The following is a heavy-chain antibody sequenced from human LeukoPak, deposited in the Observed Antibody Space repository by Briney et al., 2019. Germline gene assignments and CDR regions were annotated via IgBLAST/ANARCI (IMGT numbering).Heavy chain of an antibody. Sequence: GESLKISCKGSGYSFTSYWIGWVRQMPGKGLEWMGIIYPGDSDTRYSPSFQGQVTISADKSISTAYPQWSSLKASDTAMYYCARLSYCGGDCYYSSYFDYWGQGTLVTVSS. V-gene: IGHV5-51*01. J-gene: IGHJ4*02. CDR3: ARLSYCGGDCYYSSYFDY. CDR1: GYSFTSYW. D-gene: IGHD2-21*02. CDR2: IYPGDSDT.